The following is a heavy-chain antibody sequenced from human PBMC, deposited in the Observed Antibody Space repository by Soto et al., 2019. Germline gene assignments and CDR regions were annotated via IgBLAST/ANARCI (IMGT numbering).Heavy chain of an antibody. J-gene: IGHJ6*03. CDR2: ISSNGGST. V-gene: IGHV3-64*01. CDR3: AREERTNYYYMDV. D-gene: IGHD3-10*01. Sequence: EVQLVESGGGLVQPGGSLRLSCAASGFTFSSYAMHWVRQAPGKGLEYVSAISSNGGSTYYANSVKGRFTXXXXXXXXXXXXXXXXXXXXXXXVYYCAREERTNYYYMDVWGKGTTVTVXX. CDR1: GFTFSSYA.